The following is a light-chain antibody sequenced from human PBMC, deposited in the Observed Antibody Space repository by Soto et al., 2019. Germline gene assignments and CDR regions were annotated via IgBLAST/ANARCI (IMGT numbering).Light chain of an antibody. Sequence: QSALTQPRSVSGSPGQSVAISCTGTSTDVCGYNYVSWYQQHPGKAPKLIIYDVNKRPSGVPDRFSGSKSGSTASLTISGLHAEDEADYYCCSYAGSYVFGTGTKVTVL. V-gene: IGLV2-11*01. J-gene: IGLJ1*01. CDR2: DVN. CDR1: STDVCGYNY. CDR3: CSYAGSYV.